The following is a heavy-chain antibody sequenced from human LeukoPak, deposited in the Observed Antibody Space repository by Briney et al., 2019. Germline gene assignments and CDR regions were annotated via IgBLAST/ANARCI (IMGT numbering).Heavy chain of an antibody. CDR3: ARDQDDFWSGPYEYYFDY. D-gene: IGHD3-3*01. V-gene: IGHV3-21*01. CDR2: ISSSATYI. Sequence: GGSLRLSCAASGFTFSNYTMNWVRQAPGKGLEWVSSISSSATYIYYADSVKGRFTISRDNAKNSLYLQMNSLRAEDTAVYYCARDQDDFWSGPYEYYFDYWGQGTLVTVSS. J-gene: IGHJ4*02. CDR1: GFTFSNYT.